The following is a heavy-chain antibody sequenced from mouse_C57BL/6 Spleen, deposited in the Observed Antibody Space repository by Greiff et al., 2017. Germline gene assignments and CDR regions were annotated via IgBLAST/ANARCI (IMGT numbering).Heavy chain of an antibody. Sequence: QVQLQQPGAELVMPGASVKLSCKASGYTFTSYWMHWVKQRPGQGLEWIGEIDPSDSYTNYNQKFKGKSTLTVDKSSSTAYMQLSSLTSEDSAVYYCASYYGSSPGAMDYWGQGTSVTVSS. CDR3: ASYYGSSPGAMDY. D-gene: IGHD1-1*01. V-gene: IGHV1-69*01. CDR1: GYTFTSYW. CDR2: IDPSDSYT. J-gene: IGHJ4*01.